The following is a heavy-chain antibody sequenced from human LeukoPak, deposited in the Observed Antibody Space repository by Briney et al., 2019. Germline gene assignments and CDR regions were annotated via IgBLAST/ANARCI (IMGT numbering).Heavy chain of an antibody. CDR1: GFTFSSYA. V-gene: IGHV3-23*01. D-gene: IGHD5-18*01. CDR3: ARPDTAMVMGY. J-gene: IGHJ4*02. Sequence: GGSLRLSCAASGFTFSSYAMSWVRQAPGKGLEWVSGISDSGGSTYYADSVKGRFTISRDNSKNTLYLQMNSLRVEDTAVYYCARPDTAMVMGYWGQGTLVTVSS. CDR2: ISDSGGST.